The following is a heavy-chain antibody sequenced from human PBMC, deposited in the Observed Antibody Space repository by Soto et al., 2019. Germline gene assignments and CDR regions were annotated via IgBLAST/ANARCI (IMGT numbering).Heavy chain of an antibody. V-gene: IGHV4-31*03. D-gene: IGHD2-2*02. CDR3: ARGGGYCSSTSCYTSHVAWYYYGMDV. J-gene: IGHJ6*02. CDR1: GGSISSGGYY. CDR2: IYYSGST. Sequence: SETLSLTCTVSGGSISSGGYYWSWIRQHPGKGLEWIGYIYYSGSTYYNPSLKSRVTISVDTSKNQFSLKLSSVTAADTAVYYCARGGGYCSSTSCYTSHVAWYYYGMDVWGQGTKVTVSS.